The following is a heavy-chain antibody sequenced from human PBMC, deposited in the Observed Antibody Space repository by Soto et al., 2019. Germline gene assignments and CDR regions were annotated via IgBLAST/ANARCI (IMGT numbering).Heavy chain of an antibody. CDR2: INPTTGAT. CDR1: GYTFTAQY. Sequence: QAQLVQSGAEVKTPGASVKVSCQASGYTFTAQYLHWVRKAPGEGLEWMGWINPTTGATRYAQKFEGRVTMTRDTSMSTAYLEVRSVRPDATAVYYSANGDSSWVSWFDPWGQGTLVTVSS. V-gene: IGHV1-2*02. D-gene: IGHD6-19*01. CDR3: ANGDSSWVSWFDP. J-gene: IGHJ5*02.